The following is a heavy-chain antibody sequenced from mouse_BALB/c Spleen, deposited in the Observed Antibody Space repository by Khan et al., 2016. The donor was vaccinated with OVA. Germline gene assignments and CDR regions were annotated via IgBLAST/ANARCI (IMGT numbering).Heavy chain of an antibody. CDR1: GFTLTNYG. CDR2: INTYTGEP. J-gene: IGHJ1*01. Sequence: QIQLVQSGPELKKPGETVKISCKASGFTLTNYGMSWVKQAPGKGLKWMGWINTYTGEPTNADDFKGRFAFSLETSASAAYLQINNLKNADTATYCCARKNYSYDRYFDVWGAGTTVTVSS. D-gene: IGHD2-12*01. CDR3: ARKNYSYDRYFDV. V-gene: IGHV9-3-1*01.